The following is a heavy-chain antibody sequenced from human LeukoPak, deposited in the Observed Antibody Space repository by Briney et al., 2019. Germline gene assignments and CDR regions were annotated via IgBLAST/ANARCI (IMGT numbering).Heavy chain of an antibody. CDR2: ISYDVGNE. CDR3: AKEPTQYGGLYYFDY. Sequence: PGRSLRLSCATSGFTFITYGMHWVRQAPGKGLEWVAVISYDVGNEHYADSVKGRFTISGDNSKNTLYLQMNSLRSEDTAVYYCAKEPTQYGGLYYFDYWGQGSLVTVSS. D-gene: IGHD4-23*01. J-gene: IGHJ4*02. V-gene: IGHV3-30*18. CDR1: GFTFITYG.